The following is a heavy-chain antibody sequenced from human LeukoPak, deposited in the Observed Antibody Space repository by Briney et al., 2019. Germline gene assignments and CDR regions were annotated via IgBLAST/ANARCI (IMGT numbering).Heavy chain of an antibody. Sequence: PGGSLRLSCAASGFTFSSYAMSWVRQAPGKGLEWVSTISGTGDSRNYADSVKGRFTVSRDNSKNTLYLQMNSLRAEDTAVYYCAKGEQQLILPFDYWGQGTLVTVSS. D-gene: IGHD6-13*01. CDR3: AKGEQQLILPFDY. CDR1: GFTFSSYA. V-gene: IGHV3-23*01. CDR2: ISGTGDSR. J-gene: IGHJ4*02.